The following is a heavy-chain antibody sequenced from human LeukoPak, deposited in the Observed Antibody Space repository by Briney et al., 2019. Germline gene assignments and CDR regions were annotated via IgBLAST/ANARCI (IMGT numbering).Heavy chain of an antibody. D-gene: IGHD6-19*01. J-gene: IGHJ6*03. CDR2: ISAYNGNT. CDR3: ARYIAVAGGNYYYYMHV. Sequence: GASVKVSFKASGYTFTSYGISWVRQAPGQGLEWVGWISAYNGNTNYAQKLQGRVTMIRDTSTSTAYMELRSLRSDDTAVYYCARYIAVAGGNYYYYMHVWGKGTTVSVS. CDR1: GYTFTSYG. V-gene: IGHV1-18*01.